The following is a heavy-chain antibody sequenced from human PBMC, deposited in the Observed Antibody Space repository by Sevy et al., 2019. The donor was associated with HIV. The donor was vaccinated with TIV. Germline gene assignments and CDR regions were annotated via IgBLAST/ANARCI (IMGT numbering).Heavy chain of an antibody. CDR3: AREGFPLAVVTGVTSGFDY. D-gene: IGHD2-21*02. CDR2: INDNSRGT. V-gene: IGHV1-2*02. Sequence: ASVKVSCKASGYTFSDYYMHWVRQAPGQGLEWMGWINDNSRGTNYARDFRGRVTMARDTSISTAYMELIGLTFDDSAEYYCAREGFPLAVVTGVTSGFDYWGQGTLVTVSS. J-gene: IGHJ4*02. CDR1: GYTFSDYY.